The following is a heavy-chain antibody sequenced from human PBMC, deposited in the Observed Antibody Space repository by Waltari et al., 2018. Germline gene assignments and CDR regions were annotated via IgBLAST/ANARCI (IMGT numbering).Heavy chain of an antibody. Sequence: EVQLVESGGGLVQPGGSLRLSCAASGFTFSSYWMSWVRQAPGKGLEWVANIKQDGSEKYYVDSVKGRFTISRDNAKNSLYLQMNSLRAEDTAVYYCARDSGSYSYYYYYGMDVWGQGTTVTVSS. V-gene: IGHV3-7*01. CDR2: IKQDGSEK. CDR1: GFTFSSYW. CDR3: ARDSGSYSYYYYYGMDV. D-gene: IGHD1-26*01. J-gene: IGHJ6*02.